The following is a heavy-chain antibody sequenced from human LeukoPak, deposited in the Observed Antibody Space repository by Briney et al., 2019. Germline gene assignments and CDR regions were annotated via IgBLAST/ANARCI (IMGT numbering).Heavy chain of an antibody. Sequence: PGGSPRLSCAASGFTVSSNYMSWVRQAPGKGLEWVSVIYSGGSTYYADSVKGRFTISRDNSKNTLYLQMNSLRAEDTAVYYCARDGWVDAFDIWGQGTMVTVSS. V-gene: IGHV3-66*01. J-gene: IGHJ3*02. CDR2: IYSGGST. D-gene: IGHD6-19*01. CDR1: GFTVSSNY. CDR3: ARDGWVDAFDI.